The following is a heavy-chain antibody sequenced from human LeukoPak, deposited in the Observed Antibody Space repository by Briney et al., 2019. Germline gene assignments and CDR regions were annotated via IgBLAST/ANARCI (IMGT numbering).Heavy chain of an antibody. J-gene: IGHJ3*02. CDR1: GFTFSNAW. CDR3: TTLGYCSGGSCYIAGAFDI. V-gene: IGHV3-15*07. Sequence: GGSLRLSCAASGFTFSNAWMSWVRQAPGKGLEWVGRIKSKTDGGTTDYAAPVKGRFTISRDDSKNTLYLQMNSLKTEDTAVYYCTTLGYCSGGSCYIAGAFDIWGQGTMVTVSS. CDR2: IKSKTDGGTT. D-gene: IGHD2-15*01.